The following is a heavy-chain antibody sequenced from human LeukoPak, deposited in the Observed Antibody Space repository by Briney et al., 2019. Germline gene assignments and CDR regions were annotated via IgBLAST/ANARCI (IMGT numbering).Heavy chain of an antibody. CDR1: GYTFSNHW. CDR3: ARLLYCTSISCYSS. Sequence: GGSLRLSCAASGYTFSNHWMPSVRQAPGKGLVWVSGIDPDGSNTTYADSVKGRFTISRDNAKNPPYLQMNSLRAEDTAVYYCARLLYCTSISCYSSWGQGTLVTVSS. CDR2: IDPDGSNT. J-gene: IGHJ1*01. V-gene: IGHV3-74*01. D-gene: IGHD2-2*01.